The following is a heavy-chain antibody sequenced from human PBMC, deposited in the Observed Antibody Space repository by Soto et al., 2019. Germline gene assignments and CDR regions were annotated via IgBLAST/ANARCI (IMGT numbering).Heavy chain of an antibody. J-gene: IGHJ4*02. D-gene: IGHD6-6*01. CDR1: GFTFSSYA. V-gene: IGHV3-30-3*01. Sequence: QVQLVESGGGVVQPGRSLRLSCAASGFTFSSYAMHWVRQAPGKGLEGVAVISYDGSNKYYADSVKGRFTISRDNSKNTLYLQMNSLRAEDTAVYYCASGQASYYFDYWGQGTLVTVSS. CDR3: ASGQASYYFDY. CDR2: ISYDGSNK.